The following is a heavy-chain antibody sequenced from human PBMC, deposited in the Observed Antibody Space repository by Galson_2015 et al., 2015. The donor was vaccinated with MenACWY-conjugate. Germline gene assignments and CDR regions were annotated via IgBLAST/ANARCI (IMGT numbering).Heavy chain of an antibody. Sequence: CAISGDSVSSKSAAWSWIRQSPSRGLEWLGRTYYRSRWYNDYAVSVKSRITINPDTSKNQFSLQLNSVTPEDTAVYYCSRDQFDGNNWFDPWGQGTLVIVSS. CDR3: SRDQFDGNNWFDP. D-gene: IGHD1-26*01. V-gene: IGHV6-1*01. CDR2: TYYRSRWYN. CDR1: GDSVSSKSAA. J-gene: IGHJ5*02.